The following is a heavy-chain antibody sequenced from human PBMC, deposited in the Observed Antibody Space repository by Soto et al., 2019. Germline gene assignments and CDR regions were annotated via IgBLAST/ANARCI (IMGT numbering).Heavy chain of an antibody. D-gene: IGHD6-13*01. CDR1: GGSISSGGYY. CDR3: ARVFSDGSSFFDP. V-gene: IGHV4-31*03. CDR2: IYYSGST. J-gene: IGHJ5*02. Sequence: QVQLQESGPGLVKPSQTLSLTCTVSGGSISSGGYYWSWIRQHPGKGLEWIGYIYYSGSTYYNPSLKSRVTISVDTSRTQFPPKLSCVTAADTAVYYCARVFSDGSSFFDPWGQGTLVTVSS.